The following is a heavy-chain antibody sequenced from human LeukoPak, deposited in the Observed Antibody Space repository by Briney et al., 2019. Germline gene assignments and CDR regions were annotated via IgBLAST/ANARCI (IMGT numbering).Heavy chain of an antibody. J-gene: IGHJ3*02. Sequence: GGSLRLSCAASGFTFSSYGMHWVRQAPGKGLEWVAVISYDGSNKYYADSVKGRFTISRDNSKNTLYLQMNSLRAEDTAVYYCARDGASKGSSSRGFDIWGQGTMVTVSS. V-gene: IGHV3-30*03. CDR2: ISYDGSNK. CDR3: ARDGASKGSSSRGFDI. D-gene: IGHD6-6*01. CDR1: GFTFSSYG.